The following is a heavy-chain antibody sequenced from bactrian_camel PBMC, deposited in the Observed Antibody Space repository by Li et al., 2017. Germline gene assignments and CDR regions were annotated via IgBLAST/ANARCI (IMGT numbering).Heavy chain of an antibody. CDR3: HSMRRTLVNAPSERTSMIT. J-gene: IGHJ4*01. CDR2: IYNGDGRA. D-gene: IGHD6*01. CDR1: GTGDGSELKR. Sequence: VQLVESGGGSVQAGGSLKLSCAASGTGDGSELKRRAWFRQAPGEEREGVAVIYNGDGRAMYSDSAKGRFAIDQDDARDMWYLQMNSLKPEDSAMYTVHSMRRTLVNAPSERTSMITGARGPRSPSP. V-gene: IGHV3S42*01.